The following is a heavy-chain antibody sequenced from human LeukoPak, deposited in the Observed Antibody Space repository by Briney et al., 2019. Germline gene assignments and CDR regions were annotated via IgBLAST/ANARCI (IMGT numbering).Heavy chain of an antibody. CDR3: ARDRNGNWGQPDAFDI. CDR1: GFTVSSNY. D-gene: IGHD7-27*01. V-gene: IGHV3-66*01. CDR2: IYSGGST. Sequence: GGSLRLSCAASGFTVSSNYMSWVRQAPGKGLEWVSVIYSGGSTYYADSVKGRFTISRDNSKNTLYLQMNSLRAEDTAVYYCARDRNGNWGQPDAFDIWGQGTMITVSS. J-gene: IGHJ3*02.